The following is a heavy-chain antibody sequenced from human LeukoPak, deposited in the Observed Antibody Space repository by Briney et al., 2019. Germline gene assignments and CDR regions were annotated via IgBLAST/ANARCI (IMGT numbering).Heavy chain of an antibody. CDR1: GYTFTSYG. Sequence: ASVKVSCKASGYTFTSYGISWVRQAPGQGLEWMGWISAYNGNTNYAQKLQGRVTMTTDTSTSTAYMELRSLRSDDTAVYYCARDPGPYYDSSGFDYWGQGTLVTVSS. CDR3: ARDPGPYYDSSGFDY. V-gene: IGHV1-18*01. J-gene: IGHJ4*02. D-gene: IGHD3-22*01. CDR2: ISAYNGNT.